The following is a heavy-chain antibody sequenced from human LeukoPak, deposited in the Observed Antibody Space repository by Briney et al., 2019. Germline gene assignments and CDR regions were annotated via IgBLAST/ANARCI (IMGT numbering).Heavy chain of an antibody. CDR1: GGTFSSYA. Sequence: SVKVSCKASGGTFSSYAISWVRQAPGQGLEWMGGIIPIFGTTNYAQKFQGRVTITADESTSTAYMELSSLRSEDTAVYYCAVNPTYCSSTSCYVGTYWGQGTLVTVSS. D-gene: IGHD2-2*01. CDR2: IIPIFGTT. J-gene: IGHJ4*02. CDR3: AVNPTYCSSTSCYVGTY. V-gene: IGHV1-69*01.